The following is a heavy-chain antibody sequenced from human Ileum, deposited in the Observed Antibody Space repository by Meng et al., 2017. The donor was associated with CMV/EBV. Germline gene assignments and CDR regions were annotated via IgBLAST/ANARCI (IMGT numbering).Heavy chain of an antibody. Sequence: TFSSYAISWVRQDPGQGLEWMGGIIPIFGTANYAQKFQGRVTITTDESTSTAYMELSSLRSEDTAVYYCARELDITIFGVVSVWFDPWGQGTLVTVSS. V-gene: IGHV1-69*05. CDR3: ARELDITIFGVVSVWFDP. CDR2: IIPIFGTA. D-gene: IGHD3-3*01. CDR1: TFSSYA. J-gene: IGHJ5*02.